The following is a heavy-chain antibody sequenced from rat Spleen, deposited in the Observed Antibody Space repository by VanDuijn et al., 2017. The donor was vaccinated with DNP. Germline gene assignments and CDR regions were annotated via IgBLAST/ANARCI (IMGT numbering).Heavy chain of an antibody. CDR3: AIQLGVFDY. Sequence: EVQLVESGGGVVQSGRSLKVSCAASGFTFSDYNMAWVRQAPKKGLEWVATITYDGSKTYYRDSVKGRFTISRDNAKSTLYLQMDSLRSEDTATYYCAIQLGVFDYWDQGVMVTVSS. J-gene: IGHJ2*01. D-gene: IGHD5-1*01. V-gene: IGHV5S10*01. CDR2: ITYDGSKT. CDR1: GFTFSDYN.